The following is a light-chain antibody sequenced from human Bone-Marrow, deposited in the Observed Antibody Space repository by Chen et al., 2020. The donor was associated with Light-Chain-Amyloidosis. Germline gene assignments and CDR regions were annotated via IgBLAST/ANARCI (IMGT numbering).Light chain of an antibody. CDR1: DLPTKD. V-gene: IGLV3-25*03. CDR2: RDT. J-gene: IGLJ2*01. Sequence: SYELTQPPSVSASPGQTARTTCSRDDLPTKDAYGYQQKPGQAPVLVIHRDTERPSGISERFSGSSSGTTATLTISGVHAEDEADYHCQSADSSGTYEVIFGGGTKLTVL. CDR3: QSADSSGTYEVI.